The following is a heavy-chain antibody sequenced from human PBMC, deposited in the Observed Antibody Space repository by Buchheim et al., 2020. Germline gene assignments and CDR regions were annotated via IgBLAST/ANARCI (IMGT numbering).Heavy chain of an antibody. CDR2: IKSDGSIT. J-gene: IGHJ4*02. Sequence: EVQLVESGGGLVQPGGSLKLSCAASGFTFSTCWMHWVRQAPGKGLVWVSRIKSDGSITSYADSVKGRFTISRDNAKNTLYLQMNSLRAEDTAVYYCVRDFRSIAVAALDNWGQGTL. D-gene: IGHD6-19*01. CDR3: VRDFRSIAVAALDN. CDR1: GFTFSTCW. V-gene: IGHV3-74*01.